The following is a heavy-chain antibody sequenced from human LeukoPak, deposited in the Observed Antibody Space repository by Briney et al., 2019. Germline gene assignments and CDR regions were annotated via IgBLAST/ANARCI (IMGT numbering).Heavy chain of an antibody. D-gene: IGHD3-10*01. CDR3: ARSYGSGQYYYYYMDV. J-gene: IGHJ6*03. Sequence: GGSLRLSCAASGFTFSSYSMNWVRRAPGKGLEWVSYISSSSSTIYYADSVKGRFTISRDNAKTSLYLHMTRLRAEDTAVYSCARSYGSGQYYYYYMDVWGKGTTVTVSS. CDR1: GFTFSSYS. V-gene: IGHV3-48*01. CDR2: ISSSSSTI.